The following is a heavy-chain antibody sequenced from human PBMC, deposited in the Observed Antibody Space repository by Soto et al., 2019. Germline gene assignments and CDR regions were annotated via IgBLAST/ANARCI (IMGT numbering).Heavy chain of an antibody. Sequence: ASVKVSCKASGYTFTSYGISWVRQAPGQGLEWMGWISAYNGNTNYAQKLQGRVTMTTDTSTSTAYMELRSLRAEDTAVYYCAKKSLGSITLPALYYFDYWGQGTLVTVSS. J-gene: IGHJ4*02. CDR2: ISAYNGNT. D-gene: IGHD7-27*01. CDR1: GYTFTSYG. V-gene: IGHV1-18*01. CDR3: AKKSLGSITLPALYYFDY.